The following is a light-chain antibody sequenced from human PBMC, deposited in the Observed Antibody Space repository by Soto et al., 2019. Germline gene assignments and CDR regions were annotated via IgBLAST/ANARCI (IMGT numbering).Light chain of an antibody. CDR1: NSNLGNNY. CDR2: DNN. J-gene: IGLJ3*02. CDR3: GTWDSSLSVWV. V-gene: IGLV1-51*01. Sequence: QSALTQPPSVSAAPGQKVTISCSGGNSNLGNNYVSWYQQFPGTAPKLLIYDNNKRPSGIPDRFSGSKSGTSATLGITGLQTGDEADYYCGTWDSSLSVWVFGGGTKLTVL.